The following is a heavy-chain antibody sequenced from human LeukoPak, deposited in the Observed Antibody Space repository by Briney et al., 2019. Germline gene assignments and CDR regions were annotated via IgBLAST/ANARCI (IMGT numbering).Heavy chain of an antibody. D-gene: IGHD6-19*01. CDR2: INHSGST. J-gene: IGHJ6*02. CDR3: ARMYSSGWYVGIYYYGMDV. V-gene: IGHV4-34*01. Sequence: SETLSLTCAVYGGSFSGYYWSWIRQPPGKGLEWIREINHSGSTNYNPSLKSRVTISVDTSKNQFSLKLSSVTAADTAVYYCARMYSSGWYVGIYYYGMDVWGQGTTVTVSS. CDR1: GGSFSGYY.